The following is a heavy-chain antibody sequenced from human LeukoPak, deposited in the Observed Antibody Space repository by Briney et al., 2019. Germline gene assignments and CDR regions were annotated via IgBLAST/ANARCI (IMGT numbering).Heavy chain of an antibody. CDR2: IYYSGST. J-gene: IGHJ6*02. Sequence: PSETLSLTCTVSSGSINTYYWSWIRQPPGKGLEWIGYIYYSGSTNYNPSLESRVTISVDTSKNQFSLRLSSVTAADTAVYYCARDLSDDGSPYTHYGMAVWGQGTTVTVSS. D-gene: IGHD3-16*01. CDR3: ARDLSDDGSPYTHYGMAV. CDR1: SGSINTYY. V-gene: IGHV4-59*01.